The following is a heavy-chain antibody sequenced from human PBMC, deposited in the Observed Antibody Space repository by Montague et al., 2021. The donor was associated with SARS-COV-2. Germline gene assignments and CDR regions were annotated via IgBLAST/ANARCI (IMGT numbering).Heavy chain of an antibody. D-gene: IGHD3-3*01. CDR2: IYYSGST. CDR3: ARDRRFLEWPGLYYYYGMDV. V-gene: IGHV4-59*01. J-gene: IGHJ6*02. CDR1: GGSISSYY. Sequence: SETLSLTCTVSGGSISSYYWSWIRQPPGKGLEWIGYIYYSGSTNYNPSLKSRVTISVDTSKNQFSLKLSSVTAADTAVYYCARDRRFLEWPGLYYYYGMDVWGQGPTATVSS.